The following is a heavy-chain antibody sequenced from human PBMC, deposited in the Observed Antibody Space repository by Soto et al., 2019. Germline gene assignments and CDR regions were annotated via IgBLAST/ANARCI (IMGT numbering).Heavy chain of an antibody. CDR3: ARGYGYFRQ. J-gene: IGHJ4*02. Sequence: SETLALSCHVSDESLSCYFCDWLRQPPGKGLEWIGEISQVGRARYNPSLETRITISVDTSKTQFSLNLTSVTDADTAVYYGARGYGYFRQWGQGDLVSVSS. V-gene: IGHV4-34*01. CDR1: DESLSCYF. D-gene: IGHD4-17*01. CDR2: ISQVGRA.